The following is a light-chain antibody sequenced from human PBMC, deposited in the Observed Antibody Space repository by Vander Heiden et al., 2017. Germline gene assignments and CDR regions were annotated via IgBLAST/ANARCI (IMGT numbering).Light chain of an antibody. V-gene: IGLV2-14*01. CDR1: SSDVGGYNY. J-gene: IGLJ2*01. Sequence: QSALTQSASVSGSPGQAITISCPGTSSDVGGYNYVSWYQQHPGKAPKLMIYDVSNRPSGVSNRFSGSKSGNTASLTISGLQAEDEADYYCSSYTSSSTPVVFGGGTKLTVL. CDR2: DVS. CDR3: SSYTSSSTPVV.